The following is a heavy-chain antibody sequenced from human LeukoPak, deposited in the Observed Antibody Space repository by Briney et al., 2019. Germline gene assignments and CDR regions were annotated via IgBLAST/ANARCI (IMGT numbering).Heavy chain of an antibody. V-gene: IGHV3-30-3*01. Sequence: GGSLRLSCAASGFTFSSYAMHWVRQAPGKRLEWVAVISYDGSNEYYAASVNGRFTVSRDNSKHTLYLQMNRLRADDTAVYYRARKPWSAAFDIWGQGTMVTVSS. CDR3: ARKPWSAAFDI. D-gene: IGHD2-8*02. CDR1: GFTFSSYA. J-gene: IGHJ3*02. CDR2: ISYDGSNE.